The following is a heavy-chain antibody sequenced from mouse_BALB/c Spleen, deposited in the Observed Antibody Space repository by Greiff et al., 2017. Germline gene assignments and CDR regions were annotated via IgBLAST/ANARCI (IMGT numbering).Heavy chain of an antibody. J-gene: IGHJ4*01. Sequence: VQLKESGAELVKPGASVKLSCTASGFNIKDTYMHWVKQRPEQGLEWIGRIDPANGNTKYDPKFQGKATITADTSSNTAYLQLSSLTSEDTAVYYCARVDGNYLYAMDYWGQGTSVTVSS. V-gene: IGHV14-3*02. D-gene: IGHD2-1*01. CDR3: ARVDGNYLYAMDY. CDR1: GFNIKDTY. CDR2: IDPANGNT.